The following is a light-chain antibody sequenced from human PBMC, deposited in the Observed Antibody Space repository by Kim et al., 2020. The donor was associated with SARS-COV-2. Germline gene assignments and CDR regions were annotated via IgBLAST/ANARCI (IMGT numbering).Light chain of an antibody. CDR3: AAWDDSLSGSWV. CDR1: SANSWSDY. CDR2: RSR. Sequence: SVTVSCCESSANSWSDYVYWYQQLRGTARKRLSYRSRRRPSGVPDRMSGSKSGASASLAISGLRSEDEAEYYCAAWDDSLSGSWVFGGGTKVTVL. V-gene: IGLV1-47*01. J-gene: IGLJ3*02.